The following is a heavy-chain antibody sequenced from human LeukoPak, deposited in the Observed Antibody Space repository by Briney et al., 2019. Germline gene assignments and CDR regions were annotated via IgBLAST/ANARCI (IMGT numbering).Heavy chain of an antibody. D-gene: IGHD1-26*01. CDR3: ARAGREWELSTFDY. CDR1: GGSFSGYY. Sequence: KSSETLSLTCAVYGGSFSGYYWSWIRQPPGKGLEWIGEINHSGSTNYNPSLKSRVTISVDTSKNQFSLKLSSVTAADTAVYYCARAGREWELSTFDYWGKGTLVTVSS. V-gene: IGHV4-34*01. CDR2: INHSGST. J-gene: IGHJ4*02.